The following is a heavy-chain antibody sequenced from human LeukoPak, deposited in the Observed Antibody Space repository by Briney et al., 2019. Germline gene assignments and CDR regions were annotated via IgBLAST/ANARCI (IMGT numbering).Heavy chain of an antibody. CDR2: ISGSGGST. CDR1: GFTFSSHA. CDR3: AKWGDFDILTGYYVSDF. J-gene: IGHJ4*02. V-gene: IGHV3-23*01. Sequence: QAGGSLRLSCTASGFTFSSHAMNWVRQAPGKGLEWVSAISGSGGSTNYADSVKGRFTISRDNSRNTLFLQMNSLRAEDTAIYYCAKWGDFDILTGYYVSDFWGQGTLVTVSS. D-gene: IGHD3-9*01.